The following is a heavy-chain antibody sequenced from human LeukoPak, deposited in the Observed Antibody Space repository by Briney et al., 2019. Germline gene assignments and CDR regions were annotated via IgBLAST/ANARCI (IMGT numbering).Heavy chain of an antibody. CDR3: AREEVRGVYFDY. CDR2: IYYSGST. J-gene: IGHJ4*02. V-gene: IGHV4-59*01. D-gene: IGHD3-10*01. Sequence: SETLSLTCTVSGGSISSYYWSWIRQPPGKGLEWIGYIYYSGSTNYNPSLKSRVTISVDTSKNQFSLKLSSVTAADTAVYYCAREEVRGVYFDYWGQGTLVTVSS. CDR1: GGSISSYY.